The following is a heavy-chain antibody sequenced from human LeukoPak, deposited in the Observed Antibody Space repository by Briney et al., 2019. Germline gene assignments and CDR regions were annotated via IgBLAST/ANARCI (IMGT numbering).Heavy chain of an antibody. J-gene: IGHJ4*02. V-gene: IGHV3-23*01. CDR2: ISNSAGNA. CDR1: GFTFSSYA. CDR3: AKDLHVRSSSAVTTGGVDS. Sequence: PGGSLRLSCVASGFTFSSYAMSWVRKTPGKGLEWVSVISNSAGNAYYADSVKGRFTISRDNSKNTLYLQLNSLRAEDTAVYYCAKDLHVRSSSAVTTGGVDSWGQGTLVTVSS. D-gene: IGHD4-17*01.